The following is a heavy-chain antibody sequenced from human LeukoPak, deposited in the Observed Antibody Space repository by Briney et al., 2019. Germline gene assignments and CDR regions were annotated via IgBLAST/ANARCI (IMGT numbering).Heavy chain of an antibody. D-gene: IGHD7-27*01. CDR1: GGSFSDYF. Sequence: SETLSLTCSVYGGSFSDYFWSWIRQSPGKGLEWIGEIDDGGNTNYNPSLMSRVIVSMEKSKKQFSLVMRSVAAADTAVYYCAXXXRITWGXWGDAXDIWGQXTTVXVSS. CDR2: IDDGGNT. V-gene: IGHV4-34*01. J-gene: IGHJ3*02. CDR3: AXXXRITWGXWGDAXDI.